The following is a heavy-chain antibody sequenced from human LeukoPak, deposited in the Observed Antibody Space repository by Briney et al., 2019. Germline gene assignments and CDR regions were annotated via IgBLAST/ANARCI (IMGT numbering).Heavy chain of an antibody. J-gene: IGHJ4*03. Sequence: ASVKVSCKASGYTFTSYYMHWVRQAPGQGLEWMGIINPSGGSTSYAQKFQGRVTMTRDMSTSTVYMELSSLRSEDTAVYYCARGHLRYSSSSPETALDYWGQGTMVTVSS. V-gene: IGHV1-46*01. D-gene: IGHD6-6*01. CDR1: GYTFTSYY. CDR3: ARGHLRYSSSSPETALDY. CDR2: INPSGGST.